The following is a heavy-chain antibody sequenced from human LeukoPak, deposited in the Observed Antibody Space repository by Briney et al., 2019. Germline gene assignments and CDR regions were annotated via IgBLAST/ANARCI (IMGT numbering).Heavy chain of an antibody. CDR1: GFTFSSYG. CDR2: IWYDGSNK. Sequence: GGSLRLSCAASGFTFSSYGMHWVRQAPGKGLEWVAVIWYDGSNKYYADSVKGRFTISRDNSKNTLYLQMDSLRAEDTAVYYCAKDLRDDYGDYDAFDIWGQGTMVTVSS. J-gene: IGHJ3*02. D-gene: IGHD4-17*01. V-gene: IGHV3-33*06. CDR3: AKDLRDDYGDYDAFDI.